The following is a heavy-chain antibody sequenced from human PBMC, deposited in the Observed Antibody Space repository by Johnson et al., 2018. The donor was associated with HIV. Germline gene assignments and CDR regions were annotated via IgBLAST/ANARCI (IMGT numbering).Heavy chain of an antibody. J-gene: IGHJ3*02. CDR3: AKDKEYSSSPGAFDI. V-gene: IGHV3-64*04. Sequence: QVQLVESGGGVVRPGRSLRLSCAVSGLTFSNYPMHWVRQAPGRGLEYVSRVTNNGDSTYYVNAVKGRFTISRDNSKNTLYLQMNSLRAEDTAVYYCAKDKEYSSSPGAFDIWGQGTMVTVSS. CDR1: GLTFSNYP. D-gene: IGHD6-6*01. CDR2: VTNNGDST.